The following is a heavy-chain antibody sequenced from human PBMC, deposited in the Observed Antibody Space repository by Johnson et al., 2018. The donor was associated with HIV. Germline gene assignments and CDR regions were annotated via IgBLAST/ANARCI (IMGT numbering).Heavy chain of an antibody. D-gene: IGHD6-19*01. V-gene: IGHV3-30*04. Sequence: QVQLVESGGGVVQPGRSLRLSCAASGFTFSSYAMHWVRQAPGKGLEWVAVISYDGSEKYYVDSVKGRFTISRDNAKNSLYLQMNSLRAEDTAGYYCARVRAAVAYGGGAFDIWGQGTMVTVSS. CDR3: ARVRAAVAYGGGAFDI. CDR1: GFTFSSYA. CDR2: ISYDGSEK. J-gene: IGHJ3*02.